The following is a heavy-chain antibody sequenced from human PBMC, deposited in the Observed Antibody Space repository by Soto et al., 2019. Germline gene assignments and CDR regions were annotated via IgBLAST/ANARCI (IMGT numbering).Heavy chain of an antibody. CDR2: ISAYNGNT. Sequence: GASVKVSCKASGYTFTSYGISWVRQAPGQGLEWMGWISAYNGNTNYAQKLQGRVTMTTDTSTSTAYMELRSLRSDDTAVYYCAKDPRVVFWSGYYSYWGQGTLVTVSS. J-gene: IGHJ4*02. D-gene: IGHD3-3*01. V-gene: IGHV1-18*01. CDR1: GYTFTSYG. CDR3: AKDPRVVFWSGYYSY.